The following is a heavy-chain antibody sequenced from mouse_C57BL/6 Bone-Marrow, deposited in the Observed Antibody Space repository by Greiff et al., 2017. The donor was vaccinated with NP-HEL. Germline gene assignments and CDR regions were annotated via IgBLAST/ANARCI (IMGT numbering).Heavy chain of an antibody. CDR3: ARRDGMDY. V-gene: IGHV1-76*01. CDR1: GYTFTDYY. CDR2: IYPGSGNT. D-gene: IGHD2-3*01. J-gene: IGHJ4*01. Sequence: VKLMESGAELVRPGASVKLSCKASGYTFTDYYINWVKQRPGQGLEWIARIYPGSGNTYYNEKFKGKATLTAEKSSSTAYMQLSSLTSEDSAVYFCARRDGMDYWGQGASVTVSS.